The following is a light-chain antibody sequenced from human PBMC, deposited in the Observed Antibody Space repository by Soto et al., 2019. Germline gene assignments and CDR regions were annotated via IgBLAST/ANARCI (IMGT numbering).Light chain of an antibody. J-gene: IGKJ1*01. CDR2: DAS. V-gene: IGKV1-5*02. CDR3: QQYNSYRT. Sequence: EIHMTQSPWSQSRSVGDRVNIMCRARQSISIWLAWYQQKPGKAPKLLIYDASILKSGVPSRFSGSGSGTEFTLTIRSLQPDDFATYYCQQYNSYRTFGQGTKVDIK. CDR1: QSISIW.